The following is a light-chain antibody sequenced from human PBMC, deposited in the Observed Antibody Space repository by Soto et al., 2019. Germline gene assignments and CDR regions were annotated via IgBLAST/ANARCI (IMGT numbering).Light chain of an antibody. Sequence: QSVLTQPPAVSGAPGQRVTISCTGSSSNLRSGFDVQWYQQLPGTAPKLLIYYNDNRPSGVPDRFSGSKSGTSASLAITGLQADDEADYYCQSYDSSLSGHVVFGGGTQLTVL. CDR3: QSYDSSLSGHVV. CDR1: SSNLRSGFD. J-gene: IGLJ2*01. CDR2: YND. V-gene: IGLV1-40*01.